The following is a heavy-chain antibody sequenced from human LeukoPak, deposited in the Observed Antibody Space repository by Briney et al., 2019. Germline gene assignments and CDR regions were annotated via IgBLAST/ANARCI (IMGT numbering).Heavy chain of an antibody. J-gene: IGHJ6*02. CDR1: GGSISSYY. CDR2: IYYSGST. Sequence: SETLSLTCTVSGGSISSYYWSWIRQPPGKGLEWIGYIYYSGSTNYNPSLKSRVTISVDTSKNQLSLKLSSVTAADTAVYYCARGYNWNYYYGMDVWGQGTTVTVSS. V-gene: IGHV4-59*08. D-gene: IGHD1-1*01. CDR3: ARGYNWNYYYGMDV.